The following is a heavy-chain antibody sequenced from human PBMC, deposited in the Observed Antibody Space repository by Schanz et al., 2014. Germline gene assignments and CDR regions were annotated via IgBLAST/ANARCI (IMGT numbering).Heavy chain of an antibody. CDR1: GFTFSIHY. J-gene: IGHJ4*02. CDR2: IKPDGSEK. CDR3: AKEKGDCSSTSCSYYFDY. Sequence: EVQLVESGGGLVQPGGSLRLTCAASGFTFSIHYMSWVRQAPGKGLEWVAKIKPDGSEKLYVDSVRGRFAVSRDNVKNSLYLEMNSLRAEDTAVYYCAKEKGDCSSTSCSYYFDYWGQGTLVTVSS. V-gene: IGHV3-7*01. D-gene: IGHD2-2*01.